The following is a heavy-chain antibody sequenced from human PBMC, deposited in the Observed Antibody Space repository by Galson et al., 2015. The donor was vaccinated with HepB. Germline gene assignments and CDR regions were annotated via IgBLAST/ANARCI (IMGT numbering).Heavy chain of an antibody. CDR1: GFTFSSYA. CDR2: ISGSGGST. J-gene: IGHJ3*02. V-gene: IGHV3-23*01. CDR3: AKSGYYPHDAFDT. Sequence: SLRLSCAASGFTFSSYAMSWVRQAPGKGLEWVSAISGSGGSTYYADSVKGRFTISRDNSKNTLYLQMNSLRAEDTAVYYCAKSGYYPHDAFDTWGQGTMVTVSS. D-gene: IGHD3-22*01.